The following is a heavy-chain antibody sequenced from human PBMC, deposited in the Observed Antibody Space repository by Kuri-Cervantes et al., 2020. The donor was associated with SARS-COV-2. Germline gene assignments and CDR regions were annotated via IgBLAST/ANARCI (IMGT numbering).Heavy chain of an antibody. J-gene: IGHJ4*02. Sequence: TLSLPCPVSGGSSSCGDYYWSWIRPPPGKGLEWIGYIYYSGRTHYNPSLTSRVTISLDTSKNQSSLKLSSVTAADTAVHYCARAQPSSSSPPFFDYWGQGTLVTVSS. CDR2: IYYSGRT. CDR1: GGSSSCGDYY. V-gene: IGHV4-30-4*08. D-gene: IGHD6-6*01. CDR3: ARAQPSSSSPPFFDY.